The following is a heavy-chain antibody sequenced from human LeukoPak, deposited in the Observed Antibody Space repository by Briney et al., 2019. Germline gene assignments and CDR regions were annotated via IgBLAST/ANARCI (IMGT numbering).Heavy chain of an antibody. Sequence: PSETLSLTCAVYGGSFSGYYWSWIRQPPGKGLEWIGGINHSGSTNYNPSLKSRVTISVDTSKNQFSLKLSSVTAADTAVYYCARGGYCSGGSCYNYWGQGTLVTVSS. V-gene: IGHV4-34*01. D-gene: IGHD2-15*01. J-gene: IGHJ4*02. CDR1: GGSFSGYY. CDR3: ARGGYCSGGSCYNY. CDR2: INHSGST.